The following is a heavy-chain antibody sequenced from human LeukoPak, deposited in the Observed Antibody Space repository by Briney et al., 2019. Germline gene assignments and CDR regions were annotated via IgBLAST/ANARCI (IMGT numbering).Heavy chain of an antibody. V-gene: IGHV4-34*01. Sequence: PSETLSLTCAVYGGSFSGYYWSWIRQPPGKGLEWIGEINHSGSTNYNPSLKSRVTISVDTSKNQFSLKLSSVTAADTAVYYCARDDSSGYYYSDYWGQGTLVTVSS. CDR3: ARDDSSGYYYSDY. J-gene: IGHJ4*02. D-gene: IGHD3-22*01. CDR2: INHSGST. CDR1: GGSFSGYY.